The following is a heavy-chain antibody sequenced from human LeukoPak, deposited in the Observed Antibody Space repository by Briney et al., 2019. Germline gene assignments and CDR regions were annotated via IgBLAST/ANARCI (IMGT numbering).Heavy chain of an antibody. CDR2: IYYSGST. CDR3: ARDRGLPYAHRLAIVPDYYYYYGMDV. J-gene: IGHJ6*02. V-gene: IGHV4-59*01. CDR1: GGSISSYY. Sequence: SETLSLTCTVSGGSISSYYWSWIRQPPGKGLEWIGYIYYSGSTNYNPSLKSRVTISVDTSKNQFSLKLSSVTAADTAVYYCARDRGLPYAHRLAIVPDYYYYYGMDVWGQGTTVTVSS. D-gene: IGHD2-2*01.